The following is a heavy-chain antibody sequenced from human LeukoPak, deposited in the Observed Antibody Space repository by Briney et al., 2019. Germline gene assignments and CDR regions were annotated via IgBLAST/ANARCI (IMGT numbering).Heavy chain of an antibody. J-gene: IGHJ6*02. CDR3: ARDRKYCSSTSCHYYGMDV. D-gene: IGHD2-2*01. CDR1: GGSISSYY. CDR2: IYYSGST. V-gene: IGHV4-59*01. Sequence: SETLSLTCTVSGGSISSYYWSLIRQPPGKGLEWIGYIYYSGSTNYNPSLKSRVTISVDTSKNQFSLKLSSVTAADTAVYYCARDRKYCSSTSCHYYGMDVWGQGTTVAVSS.